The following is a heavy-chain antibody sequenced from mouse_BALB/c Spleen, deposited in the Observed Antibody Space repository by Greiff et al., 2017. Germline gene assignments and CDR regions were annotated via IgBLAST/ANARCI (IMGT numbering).Heavy chain of an antibody. Sequence: EVKLMESGPGLVKPSQTVSLTCTVTGISITTGNYRWSWIRQFPGNKLEWIGYIYYSGTITYNPSLTSRTTITRDTSKNQFFLEMNSLTAEDTATYYCARDRGYYAMDYWGQGTSVTVSS. CDR3: ARDRGYYAMDY. CDR2: IYYSGTI. V-gene: IGHV3-5*02. CDR1: GISITTGNYR. J-gene: IGHJ4*01.